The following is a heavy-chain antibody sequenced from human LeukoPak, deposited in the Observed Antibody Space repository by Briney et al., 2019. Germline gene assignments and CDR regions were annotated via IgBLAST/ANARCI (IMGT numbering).Heavy chain of an antibody. CDR2: INHSGST. CDR1: GGSFSGYY. V-gene: IGHV4-34*01. Sequence: PSETLSLTCAVYGGSFSGYYWSWIRQPPGKGLEWIGEINHSGSTNYNPSLKSRVTISADTSKYQYSLRLSSVAAADTAVYHCARVDTAMVNDAFYIWGEGTMVTVSS. J-gene: IGHJ3*02. D-gene: IGHD5-18*01. CDR3: ARVDTAMVNDAFYI.